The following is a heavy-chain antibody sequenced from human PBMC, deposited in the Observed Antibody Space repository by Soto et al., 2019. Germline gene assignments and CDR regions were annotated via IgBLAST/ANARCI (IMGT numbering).Heavy chain of an antibody. J-gene: IGHJ2*01. V-gene: IGHV1-18*04. D-gene: IGHD3-22*01. CDR1: GYTFTSYG. Sequence: QVQLVQSGAEVKKPGASVKVSCKASGYTFTSYGISWVRQAPGQGLEWMGWISAYNGNTNNAQKHQGRVTMTTDTSTSTAYMEMRSLRSDDTAVYYCARWSSGIYYYDSSGYYTSGWYFDLWGRGTLVTVSS. CDR2: ISAYNGNT. CDR3: ARWSSGIYYYDSSGYYTSGWYFDL.